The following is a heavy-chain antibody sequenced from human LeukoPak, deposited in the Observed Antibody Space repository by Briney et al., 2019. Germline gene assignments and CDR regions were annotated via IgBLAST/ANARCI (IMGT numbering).Heavy chain of an antibody. CDR2: ISSSSSYI. CDR1: GFTFSSYS. V-gene: IGHV3-21*01. Sequence: PGGSLRLSCAASGFTFSSYSMNWVRQAPGKGLEWVSSISSSSSYIYYADSVKGRFTIPRDNAKNSLYLQMNSLRAEDTAGYYCARKSNSNSFDYWGQGTLVTVSS. CDR3: ARKSNSNSFDY. J-gene: IGHJ4*02. D-gene: IGHD4-11*01.